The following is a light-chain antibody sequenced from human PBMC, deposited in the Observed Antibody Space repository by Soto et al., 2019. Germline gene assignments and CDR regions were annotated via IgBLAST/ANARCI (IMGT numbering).Light chain of an antibody. Sequence: QSALTQPASVSGSPGQSITISCTGTSSEVDDYDFVSWYQQHPGKAPKLVIYDVSNRPSGVSNRFSAPKSGNTASLAISGLQAEDEADYYCSSYTSGSTYVFGSGTKVTVL. CDR2: DVS. CDR1: SSEVDDYDF. V-gene: IGLV2-14*03. CDR3: SSYTSGSTYV. J-gene: IGLJ1*01.